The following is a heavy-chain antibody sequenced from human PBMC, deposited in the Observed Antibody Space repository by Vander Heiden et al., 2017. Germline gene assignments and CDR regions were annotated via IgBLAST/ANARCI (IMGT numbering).Heavy chain of an antibody. CDR1: GFGLDDHA. D-gene: IGHD2-2*01. CDR2: ITWSGSDV. Sequence: EVQLVESGGGLVQPGKSLRLSWAASGFGLDDHAVHWGRQAPGKGLEWVAGITWSGSDVAYADSVKGRFTISRDNAKKYLYLQMKSLRPEDTAFYYCAKDRYASHWYYFDNWGQGTLVTVSS. CDR3: AKDRYASHWYYFDN. V-gene: IGHV3-9*01. J-gene: IGHJ4*02.